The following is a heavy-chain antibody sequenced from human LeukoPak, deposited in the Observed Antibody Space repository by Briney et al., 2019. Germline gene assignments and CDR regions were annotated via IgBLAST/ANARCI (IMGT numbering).Heavy chain of an antibody. CDR3: ARDRRCSGGSCYSSWYYFDY. V-gene: IGHV1-18*04. D-gene: IGHD2-15*01. Sequence: ASVKVSCKASGYTFTSYGISWVRQAPGQGLEWMGWISAYNGNTNYAQKLQGRVTMTTDTSTSTAHMELRSLRSDDTAVYYCARDRRCSGGSCYSSWYYFDYWGQGTLVTVSS. CDR2: ISAYNGNT. J-gene: IGHJ4*02. CDR1: GYTFTSYG.